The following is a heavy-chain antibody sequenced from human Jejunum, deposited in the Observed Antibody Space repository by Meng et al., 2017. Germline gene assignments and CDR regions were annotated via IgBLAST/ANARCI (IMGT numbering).Heavy chain of an antibody. D-gene: IGHD2-15*01. CDR1: GFTFSSHT. V-gene: IGHV3-64*02. CDR2: ISGNGINT. J-gene: IGHJ3*01. Sequence: GESLKISCAASGFTFSSHTIHWVRQAPGKGLEYVSAISGNGINTYYADSVKCRFAISRDNSKNTLYLQMGSLRVEDMAVYYCARSGCGGGSCYAFDVWGQGTMVTVSS. CDR3: ARSGCGGGSCYAFDV.